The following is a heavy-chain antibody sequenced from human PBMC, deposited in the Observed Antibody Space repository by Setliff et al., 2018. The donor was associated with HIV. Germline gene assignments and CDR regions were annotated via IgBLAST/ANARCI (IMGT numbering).Heavy chain of an antibody. CDR2: INPNSGGT. CDR1: GYTFTGYY. J-gene: IGHJ4*02. Sequence: ASVKVSCKASGYTFTGYYMHWVRQAPGQGLEWMGRINPNSGGTNYAQKFQGRVTMTRDTSISTAYMELSRLRSDDTAVYFCARGRGSSSSWPIDYWGQGTLVTVSS. CDR3: ARGRGSSSSWPIDY. D-gene: IGHD6-13*01. V-gene: IGHV1-2*06.